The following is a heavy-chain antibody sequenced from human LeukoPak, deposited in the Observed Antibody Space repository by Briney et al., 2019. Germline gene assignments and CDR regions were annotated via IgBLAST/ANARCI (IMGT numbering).Heavy chain of an antibody. CDR3: ARDQRGYGDSSGASKWIDP. J-gene: IGHJ5*02. CDR2: ISPYNGNT. Sequence: GASVKVSCKASGYTFTSYGINWVRQAPGQGLEWMGWISPYNGNTKYAEKIQRRVTITTDPSTSTAYMELRSLSSDDTAVYYCARDQRGYGDSSGASKWIDPWGQGTLVTVSS. D-gene: IGHD4-17*01. CDR1: GYTFTSYG. V-gene: IGHV1-18*01.